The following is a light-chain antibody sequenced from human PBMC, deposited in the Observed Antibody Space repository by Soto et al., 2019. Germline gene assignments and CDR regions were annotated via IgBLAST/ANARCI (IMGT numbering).Light chain of an antibody. J-gene: IGKJ4*01. Sequence: EIVLTQSPGTLSLSPGERATLSCRASQSVSSSYLAWYQQKPGQAPRLLIYGASSRATGIPDRFSGSGSGTEFTLTISRLEPEDFAVYYCQQCDGSPGLTCGGGTKLEIK. CDR3: QQCDGSPGLT. CDR1: QSVSSSY. CDR2: GAS. V-gene: IGKV3-20*01.